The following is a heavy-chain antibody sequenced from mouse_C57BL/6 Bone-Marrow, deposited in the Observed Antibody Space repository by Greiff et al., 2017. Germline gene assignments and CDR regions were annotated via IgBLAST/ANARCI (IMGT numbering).Heavy chain of an antibody. CDR1: GYTFTDYE. CDR3: TRDGYYVYCAMDY. Sequence: QVQLQQSGAELVRPGASVTLSCKASGYTFTDYEMHWVKQTPVHGLEWIGAIDPGTGGTAYNQKFKGKAILTADKSSSTAYMELRSLTSEDSAVYYGTRDGYYVYCAMDYWGQGTSVTVSS. CDR2: IDPGTGGT. V-gene: IGHV1-15*01. J-gene: IGHJ4*01. D-gene: IGHD2-3*01.